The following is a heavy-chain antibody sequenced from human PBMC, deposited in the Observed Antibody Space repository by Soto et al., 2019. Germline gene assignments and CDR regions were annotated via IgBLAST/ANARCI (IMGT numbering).Heavy chain of an antibody. J-gene: IGHJ6*02. V-gene: IGHV4-39*01. CDR3: ASGVSAAGDQYYYAMDV. CDR2: IYYSEST. CDR1: GGSISSSRYY. Sequence: SSETLSLTCTVSGGSISSSRYYWGWIRQPPGKGLEWIGSIYYSESTYYNPSLKSRVIISIDMSKNQFSLKLSSVTAADTAVYYCASGVSAAGDQYYYAMDVWGQGTTVTVSS. D-gene: IGHD6-13*01.